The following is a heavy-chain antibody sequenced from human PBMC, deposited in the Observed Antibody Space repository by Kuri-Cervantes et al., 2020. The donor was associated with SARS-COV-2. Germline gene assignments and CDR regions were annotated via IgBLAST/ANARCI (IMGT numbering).Heavy chain of an antibody. CDR3: ARGRVYARRIYYYYYGMDV. CDR1: GGSFSGYY. J-gene: IGHJ6*02. CDR2: INHSGST. D-gene: IGHD3-16*01. V-gene: IGHV4-34*01. Sequence: SETLSLTCAVYGGSFSGYYWSWIRQPPGKGLEWIGEINHSGSTNYNPSLKSRVTISVDTSKNQFSLKLSSVTAADTAAYYCARGRVYARRIYYYYYGMDVWGQGTTVTVSS.